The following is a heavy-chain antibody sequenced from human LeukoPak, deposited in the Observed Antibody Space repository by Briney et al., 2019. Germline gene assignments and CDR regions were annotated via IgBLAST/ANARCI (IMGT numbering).Heavy chain of an antibody. Sequence: ASVKVSCKASGYTFRDYAVQWVRQAPGHRIEWMGWIDAGNGDTRYSQKFQGRVTITRDTSASTAYIELRSLRSEDTAMYYCARGSTSDWPLDHWGQETLVTISS. D-gene: IGHD2-2*01. CDR2: IDAGNGDT. CDR3: ARGSTSDWPLDH. J-gene: IGHJ4*02. V-gene: IGHV1-3*01. CDR1: GYTFRDYA.